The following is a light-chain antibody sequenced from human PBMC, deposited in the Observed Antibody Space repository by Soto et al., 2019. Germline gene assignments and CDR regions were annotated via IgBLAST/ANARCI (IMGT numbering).Light chain of an antibody. Sequence: DIQMTQSPSYLSASLGDRVTITCRASQVVRNHLAWYQQKPGKAPVLLIFDASTLQTGVPSRFSSGGSGTDFTPTISGLQPEDFGTYYCHQGNTCPITCGQGTRLDIK. CDR2: DAS. J-gene: IGKJ5*01. V-gene: IGKV1-12*01. CDR1: QVVRNH. CDR3: HQGNTCPIT.